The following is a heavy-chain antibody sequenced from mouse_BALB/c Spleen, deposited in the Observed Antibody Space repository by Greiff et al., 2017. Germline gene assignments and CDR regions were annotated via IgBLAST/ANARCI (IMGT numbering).Heavy chain of an antibody. V-gene: IGHV5-9-3*01. CDR2: ISSGGSYT. CDR1: GFTFSSYA. J-gene: IGHJ2*01. Sequence: EVQGVESGGGLVKPGGSLKLSCAASGFTFSSYAMSWVRQTPEKRLEWVATISSGGSYTYYPDSVKGRFTISRDNAKNTLYLQMSSLRSEDTAMYYCARPYGNYLYYFDYWGQGTTLTVSS. D-gene: IGHD2-1*01. CDR3: ARPYGNYLYYFDY.